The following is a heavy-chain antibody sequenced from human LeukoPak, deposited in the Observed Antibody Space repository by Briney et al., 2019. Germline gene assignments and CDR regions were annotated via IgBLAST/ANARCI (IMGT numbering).Heavy chain of an antibody. V-gene: IGHV3-20*04. D-gene: IGHD1-26*01. J-gene: IGHJ3*01. Sequence: RAGGSLRLSCAASGFTFDDYGKSWVRQAPGKGLEWVSGINWNGGSTGYADSVKGRFTISRDNAKNSLYLQMNSLRAEDTALYYCARGIVGATGSGWGQGTMVTVSS. CDR3: ARGIVGATGSG. CDR1: GFTFDDYG. CDR2: INWNGGST.